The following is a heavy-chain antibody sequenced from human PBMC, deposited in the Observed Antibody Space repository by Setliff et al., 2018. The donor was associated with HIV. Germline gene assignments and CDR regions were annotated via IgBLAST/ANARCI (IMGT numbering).Heavy chain of an antibody. V-gene: IGHV4-59*12. CDR1: GGSISPYY. CDR2: ISDRGTT. J-gene: IGHJ4*02. CDR3: ARLTTTYYYDSSAYYHPV. Sequence: SETLSLTCTVSGGSISPYYWSWIRQPPGKGLEWIAWISDRGTTNYNPSLKSRVTLSVDTSKNQFSLKLSSVTAADTAVFYCARLTTTYYYDSSAYYHPVWGQGTLVTVSS. D-gene: IGHD3-22*01.